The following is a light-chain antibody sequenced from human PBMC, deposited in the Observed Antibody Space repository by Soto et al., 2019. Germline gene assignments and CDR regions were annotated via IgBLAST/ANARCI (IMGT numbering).Light chain of an antibody. CDR1: SSDVGGYNY. CDR2: DVS. Sequence: QSALTQPASVSGSPGQSITISCTGTSSDVGGYNYVSWYQPHPGKAPKLMIYDVSNRPPGVSNRCSGSKSGNTASLTISGLQAEEEADYYCSSYASSSTVVFGGGTKLTVL. CDR3: SSYASSSTVV. V-gene: IGLV2-14*01. J-gene: IGLJ2*01.